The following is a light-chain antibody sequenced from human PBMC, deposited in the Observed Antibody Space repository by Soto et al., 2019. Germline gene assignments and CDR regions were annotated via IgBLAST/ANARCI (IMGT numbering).Light chain of an antibody. CDR2: AAS. CDR1: LNVGNN. J-gene: IGKJ2*02. CDR3: QQRSRWPRGT. V-gene: IGKV3-11*01. Sequence: VLTQSPATLSLSPGESATLSCRASLNVGNNLAWYQQKSGQAPRLLIYAASDRATGVPARFSGGMSGTDFTLTISSLEPEDFATYFCQQRSRWPRGTFGRGT.